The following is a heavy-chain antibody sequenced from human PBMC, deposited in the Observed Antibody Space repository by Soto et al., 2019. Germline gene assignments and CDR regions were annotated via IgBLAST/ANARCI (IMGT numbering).Heavy chain of an antibody. CDR1: GFTFSSYA. Sequence: GGSLRLSCAASGFTFSSYAMSWVRQAPGKGLEWVSAISGSGGSTYYADSVKGRFTISRDNSKNTLYLQMNSLRAEDTAVYYCAKVSNLGIYYYYGMDVWGQGTTVTVSS. D-gene: IGHD7-27*01. J-gene: IGHJ6*02. CDR2: ISGSGGST. CDR3: AKVSNLGIYYYYGMDV. V-gene: IGHV3-23*01.